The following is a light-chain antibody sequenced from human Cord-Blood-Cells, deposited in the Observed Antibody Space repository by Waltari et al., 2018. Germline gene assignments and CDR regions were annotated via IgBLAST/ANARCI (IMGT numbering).Light chain of an antibody. Sequence: DIVMTQSPDSLAVSLGERATINCTSSQSFLYSSNNKNYLAWYQQKPGQPPKLLIYWASTRESGVPDRVSGSGSGTDFTLTISSLQAEDVAVYYCQQYYSTPPTFGQGTKVEIK. V-gene: IGKV4-1*01. CDR1: QSFLYSSNNKNY. J-gene: IGKJ1*01. CDR2: WAS. CDR3: QQYYSTPPT.